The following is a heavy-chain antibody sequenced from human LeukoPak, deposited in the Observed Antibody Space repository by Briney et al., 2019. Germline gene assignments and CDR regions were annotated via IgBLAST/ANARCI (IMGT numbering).Heavy chain of an antibody. CDR3: ARVGRYSYAHNS. V-gene: IGHV3-7*01. CDR1: GFTFRDYSDYW. J-gene: IGHJ4*02. CDR2: IKQDGSEK. Sequence: GGSLRLSCAASGFTFRDYSDYWMSWVRQAPGKGLEWVANIKQDGSEKYYVDSVKGRFTISRDNAKISLFLQMNSLRAEDTAVYYCARVGRYSYAHNSWGQGTLVTVSS. D-gene: IGHD5-18*01.